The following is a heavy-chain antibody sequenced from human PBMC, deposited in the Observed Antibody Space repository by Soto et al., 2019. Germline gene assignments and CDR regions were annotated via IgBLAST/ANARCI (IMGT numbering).Heavy chain of an antibody. V-gene: IGHV3-15*01. J-gene: IGHJ4*02. D-gene: IGHD2-8*01. CDR2: IKSKADGSTT. CDR1: GITLSNAW. CDR3: ATPRPGTNGYGY. Sequence: EVQLVESGGGLVKPGGSLRLSCAASGITLSNAWMTWVRQAPGKGLEWVGRIKSKADGSTTEYGSPVKDRFIITRDDSENTLDLQMHRLKTEDTAVYYCATPRPGTNGYGYWGQGTLVTVSS.